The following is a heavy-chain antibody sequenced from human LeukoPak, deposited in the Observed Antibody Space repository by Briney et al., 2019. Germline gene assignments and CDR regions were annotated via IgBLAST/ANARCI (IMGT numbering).Heavy chain of an antibody. V-gene: IGHV1-18*01. D-gene: IGHD5-24*01. Sequence: ASVKVSCKASGYSFSSYGINWVRQAPGQGLEWMGWISGYNGNTKYAQKLQGRVTMTTETSTNTAYMELSSLRSEDTAVYYCAFRDGYNYFDYWGQGTLVTVSS. CDR2: ISGYNGNT. CDR1: GYSFSSYG. J-gene: IGHJ4*02. CDR3: AFRDGYNYFDY.